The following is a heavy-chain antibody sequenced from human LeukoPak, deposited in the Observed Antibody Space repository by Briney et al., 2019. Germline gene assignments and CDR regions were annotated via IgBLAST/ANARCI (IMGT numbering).Heavy chain of an antibody. J-gene: IGHJ3*02. V-gene: IGHV4-31*03. Sequence: PSETLSLTCTVSGVSISSGGYYWSWLRPNPGEGLEWVGYFYYSGSTYYNPSLKSRVTISVDTSKNQFSLKLSSVTAADTAVYYCTRDETSYSSGWRIRAFDIWGQGTMVTVSS. D-gene: IGHD6-19*01. CDR2: FYYSGST. CDR1: GVSISSGGYY. CDR3: TRDETSYSSGWRIRAFDI.